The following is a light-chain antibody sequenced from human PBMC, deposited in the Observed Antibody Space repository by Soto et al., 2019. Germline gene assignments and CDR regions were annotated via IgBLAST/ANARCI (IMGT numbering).Light chain of an antibody. CDR2: EVS. J-gene: IGLJ1*01. CDR1: NSDVGGYNY. CDR3: SSYTSSSTLV. V-gene: IGLV2-14*01. Sequence: QSVLTQPDSVSGSPGQSITISCTGTNSDVGGYNYVSWYQQHPGKAPKLIIYEVSNRPSGVSNRFSGSKSGNTASLTISGLQAEDEADYYCSSYTSSSTLVFGTGTKLTVL.